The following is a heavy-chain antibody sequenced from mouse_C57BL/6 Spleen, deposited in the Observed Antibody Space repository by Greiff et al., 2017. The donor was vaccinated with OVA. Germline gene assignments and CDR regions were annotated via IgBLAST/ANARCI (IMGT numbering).Heavy chain of an antibody. J-gene: IGHJ4*01. Sequence: VQLQQSGTELVKPGASVKLSCKASGYTFTSYWMHWVKQRPGQGLEWIGNINPSNGGTNYNEKFKSKATLTVDKSSSTAYMQLSSLTSEDSAVYDGARYDDGYYGAMDYWGQGTSVTVSS. D-gene: IGHD2-3*01. CDR1: GYTFTSYW. V-gene: IGHV1-53*01. CDR2: INPSNGGT. CDR3: ARYDDGYYGAMDY.